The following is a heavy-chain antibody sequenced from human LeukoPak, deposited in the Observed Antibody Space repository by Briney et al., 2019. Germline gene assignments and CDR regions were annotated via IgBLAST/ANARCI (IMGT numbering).Heavy chain of an antibody. V-gene: IGHV4-61*02. CDR2: IYTGGST. D-gene: IGHD3-3*01. CDR1: GGSISSGSYY. Sequence: PSETLSLTCTVSGGSISSGSYYWSWIRQPAGKGLEWIGRIYTGGSTNYNPSLKSRVTISVDTSKNQFSLKLSSVTAADTAVYYCARVGGPYDFRTHWGQGTLVTVSS. CDR3: ARVGGPYDFRTH. J-gene: IGHJ4*02.